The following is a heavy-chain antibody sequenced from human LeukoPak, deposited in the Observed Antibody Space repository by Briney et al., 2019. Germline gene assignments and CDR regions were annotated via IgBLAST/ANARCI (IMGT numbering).Heavy chain of an antibody. CDR1: GGSITTSSYY. D-gene: IGHD1-7*01. V-gene: IGHV4-39*01. Sequence: SETLSLTCTVSGGSITTSSYYWGWVRQPPGNGLEWIGCTSHSGTTFYSPSLRSRVSISVDTSNSQFSLKLSSMAATDTAVYYCAKTTRASIRSAFDIWGQGTLVTVSS. CDR2: TSHSGTT. J-gene: IGHJ3*02. CDR3: AKTTRASIRSAFDI.